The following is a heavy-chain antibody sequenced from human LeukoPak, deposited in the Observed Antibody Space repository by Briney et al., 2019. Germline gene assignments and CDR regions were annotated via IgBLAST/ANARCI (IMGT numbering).Heavy chain of an antibody. CDR2: INWSGGST. D-gene: IGHD5-18*01. J-gene: IGHJ4*02. CDR1: GFIFDDYG. V-gene: IGHV3-20*04. Sequence: GGSLRLSCAASGFIFDDYGMSWVRQRPGKGLEWVSGINWSGGSTAYGDSVKGRFTISRDNAKNSLYLQMNSLRAEDTALYYCAKGRGYNYGYIFGYFDYWGQGTLVTVSS. CDR3: AKGRGYNYGYIFGYFDY.